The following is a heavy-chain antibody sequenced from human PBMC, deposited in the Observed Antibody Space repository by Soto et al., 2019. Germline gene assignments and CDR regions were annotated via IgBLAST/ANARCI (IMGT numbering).Heavy chain of an antibody. D-gene: IGHD3-22*01. CDR2: INADNGDT. CDR3: ARGSNAVVSGLGDFDY. J-gene: IGHJ4*02. V-gene: IGHV1-3*01. Sequence: QVQLVQSGAEVRKPGASVKVSCKASGYTFTSCTLHWVRQAPGHRPEWMGWINADNGDTKYSQNFQGRVTITRDTSASTVYLEVRSLRSEDTAVYFCARGSNAVVSGLGDFDYWGQGTLVTVSS. CDR1: GYTFTSCT.